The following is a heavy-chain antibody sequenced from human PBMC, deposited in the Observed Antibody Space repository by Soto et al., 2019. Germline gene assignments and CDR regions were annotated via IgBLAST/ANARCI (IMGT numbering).Heavy chain of an antibody. V-gene: IGHV4-39*01. J-gene: IGHJ5*01. CDR2: IYYSGST. D-gene: IGHD3-3*01. Sequence: PSETLSLTCTVSGGSISSSSYYWGWIRQPPGKGLEWIGSIYYSGSTYYNPSLKSRVTISVDTSKNQVSLNVNSVTAADTAVYYCARLAAYDFWRGGNWIDSWGQGTLVTVSS. CDR1: GGSISSSSYY. CDR3: ARLAAYDFWRGGNWIDS.